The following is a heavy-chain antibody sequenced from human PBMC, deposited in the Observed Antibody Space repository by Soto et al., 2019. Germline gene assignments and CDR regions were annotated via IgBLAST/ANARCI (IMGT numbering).Heavy chain of an antibody. V-gene: IGHV3-23*01. J-gene: IGHJ4*02. CDR2: ISFSDGGT. CDR3: AKVSGTTSPGY. D-gene: IGHD1-7*01. Sequence: GGSLRLSCAASGFTFSSYAMTWVRQAPGKGLEWVSSISFSDGGTYYADSVKGRLTISRDNSKNTLYLQMNSLRAEDTAVYYCAKVSGTTSPGYWGQGTLVTVSS. CDR1: GFTFSSYA.